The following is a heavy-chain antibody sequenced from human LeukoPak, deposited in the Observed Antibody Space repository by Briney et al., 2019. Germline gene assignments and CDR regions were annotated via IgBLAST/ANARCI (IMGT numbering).Heavy chain of an antibody. V-gene: IGHV3-49*03. CDR2: IRKKGYGETT. D-gene: IGHD4-17*01. J-gene: IGHJ4*02. CDR1: GFTFGDDA. Sequence: GRSLRLSCIASGFTFGDDAWSWFRQAPGKGLEFIAFIRKKGYGETTDYAASVRGRFTVSRDDAMSVAYLQMNSLQTEDTALYYCSRGLHDYGDSNYYFDQWGRGTLVIVSS. CDR3: SRGLHDYGDSNYYFDQ.